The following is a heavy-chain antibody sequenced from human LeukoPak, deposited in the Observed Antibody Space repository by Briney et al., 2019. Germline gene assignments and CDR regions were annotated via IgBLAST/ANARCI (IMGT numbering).Heavy chain of an antibody. CDR2: INHSGST. J-gene: IGHJ4*02. CDR3: ARVRSVARFDY. V-gene: IGHV4-34*01. CDR1: GGSFSGYY. Sequence: KPSETLSLTCAVYGGSFSGYYWSWIRQPPGKGLEWIGEINHSGSTNYNPSLKSRVTISVDTSKNQFSLKLSSVTAADTAVYYCARVRSVARFDYWGQGTLVTVSS. D-gene: IGHD6-19*01.